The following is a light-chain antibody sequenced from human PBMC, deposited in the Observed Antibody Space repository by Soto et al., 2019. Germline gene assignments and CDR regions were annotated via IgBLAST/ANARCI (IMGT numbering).Light chain of an antibody. CDR2: GAS. J-gene: IGKJ2*01. CDR3: QQYGSSPYT. CDR1: QSVSSSS. V-gene: IGKV3-20*01. Sequence: ENVLTQSPGTLSLSPGERATLSCRTSQSVSSSSLAWYQQKPGQAPRLLIHGASSRATGIPDRFSGSGSGTDFTLTISRLEPDDFAVYYCQQYGSSPYTFGQGTKLEIK.